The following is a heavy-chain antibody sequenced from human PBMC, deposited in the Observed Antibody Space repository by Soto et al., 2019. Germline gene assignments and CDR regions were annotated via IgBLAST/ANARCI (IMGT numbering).Heavy chain of an antibody. V-gene: IGHV4-31*03. CDR3: ATMGTPATGLYYFDN. D-gene: IGHD1-7*01. J-gene: IGHJ4*02. Sequence: PSETLSLTCTVSGGSISSGGYYWSWIRQHPGKGLEWIGYIYYSGSTYYNPSLKSRVTISVDTSKNQFSLKLSSVTAADTAVYYCATMGTPATGLYYFDNWGQGTLVTVSS. CDR1: GGSISSGGYY. CDR2: IYYSGST.